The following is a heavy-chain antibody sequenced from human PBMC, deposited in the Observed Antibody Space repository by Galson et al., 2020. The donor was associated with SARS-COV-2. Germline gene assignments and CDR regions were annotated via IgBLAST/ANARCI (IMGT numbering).Heavy chain of an antibody. J-gene: IGHJ6*02. V-gene: IGHV4-31*03. CDR3: ARDVRGEAMNYYYGMDV. Sequence: SETLSLTCTVSGGSISSGGYYWSWIRQHPGKGLEWIGYIYYSGSTYYNPSLKSRVTISVDTSKNQFSLKLSSVTAADTAVYYCARDVRGEAMNYYYGMDVWGQGTTVTVSS. CDR1: GGSISSGGYY. CDR2: IYYSGST. D-gene: IGHD3-10*02.